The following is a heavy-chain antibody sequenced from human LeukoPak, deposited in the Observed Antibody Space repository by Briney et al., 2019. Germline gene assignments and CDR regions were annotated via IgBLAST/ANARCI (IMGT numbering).Heavy chain of an antibody. J-gene: IGHJ5*02. V-gene: IGHV1-69*08. D-gene: IGHD1-26*01. Sequence: SVKVSCKTSGGTFRSHIFSWVRQAPGQGLEWMGRITPVIDSAKYAQKFRDRLTITADTSTGTAYMELSSLTPDDTALYYCTRVNLRGSQYNWFDPWGQGTLAIVSS. CDR3: TRVNLRGSQYNWFDP. CDR2: ITPVIDSA. CDR1: GGTFRSHI.